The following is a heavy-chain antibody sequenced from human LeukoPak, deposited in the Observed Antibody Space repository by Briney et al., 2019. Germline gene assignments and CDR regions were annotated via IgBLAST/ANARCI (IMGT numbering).Heavy chain of an antibody. Sequence: PSETLSLTCTVSGGSISSYSYYWGWIRQPPGKGLEWIASIFDSGSTYYHPSLKSRATVSVDTSKNQFSLKLSSVTAADTAVYYCARDPRLTIDAFDIWGQGTMVTVSS. CDR3: ARDPRLTIDAFDI. V-gene: IGHV4-39*07. CDR2: IFDSGST. J-gene: IGHJ3*02. D-gene: IGHD3-3*01. CDR1: GGSISSYSYY.